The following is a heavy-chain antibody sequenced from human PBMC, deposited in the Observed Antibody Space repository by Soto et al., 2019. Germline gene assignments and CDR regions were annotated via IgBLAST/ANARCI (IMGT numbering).Heavy chain of an antibody. J-gene: IGHJ4*02. Sequence: QVQLQESGPGLVKPPETLSLTCTVSGGSISSYYWSWIRQPPGKGLEWIGYIYYSGSTNYNPSLXSXVXIXXDTSKNQFSLKLSSVTAADTAVYYCARRYGGNFDYWGQGTLVTVSS. CDR3: ARRYGGNFDY. D-gene: IGHD3-16*01. CDR1: GGSISSYY. V-gene: IGHV4-59*01. CDR2: IYYSGST.